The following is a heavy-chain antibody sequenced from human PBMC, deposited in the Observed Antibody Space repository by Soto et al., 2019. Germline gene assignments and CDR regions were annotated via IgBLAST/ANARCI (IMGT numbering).Heavy chain of an antibody. CDR1: GYTFTSYY. Sequence: ASVKVSCKASGYTFTSYYMHWVRQAPGQGLEWMGIINPSGGSTSYAQKFQGRVTMPRDPSTSPVYMELSSLIPEDKHVYYWAGEVDYSTDYYYYGMVDWGQRTTVTVSS. V-gene: IGHV1-46*01. J-gene: IGHJ6*02. CDR3: AGEVDYSTDYYYYGMVD. CDR2: INPSGGST. D-gene: IGHD4-4*01.